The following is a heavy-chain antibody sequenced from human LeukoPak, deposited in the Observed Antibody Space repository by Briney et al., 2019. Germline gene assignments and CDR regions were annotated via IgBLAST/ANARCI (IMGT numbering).Heavy chain of an antibody. CDR1: GFTFSSYV. V-gene: IGHV3-23*01. J-gene: IGHJ4*02. CDR3: AKRVSGTTFY. D-gene: IGHD1-1*01. Sequence: GGSLRLSCAASGFTFSSYVMSWVRQAPGKGLEWVPAISGSGATTYYADSVKGRFTISRDNSKNTLYLHMNSLRAEDTAVYYCAKRVSGTTFYWGQGTLVTVSS. CDR2: ISGSGATT.